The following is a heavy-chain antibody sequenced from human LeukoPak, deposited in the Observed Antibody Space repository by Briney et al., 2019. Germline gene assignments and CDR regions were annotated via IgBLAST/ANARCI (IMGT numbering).Heavy chain of an antibody. CDR2: INPNSGGT. J-gene: IGHJ4*02. Sequence: GSSVKVSFNSSGYTFTVYYMHWVRQAPGQALEWMGWINPNSGGTNYAQKFQGRVTMTRDTSIRTAYMELSRLRSDDTAVYYCARAVAVAVPGPDYWGQGTLVTVPS. CDR1: GYTFTVYY. CDR3: ARAVAVAVPGPDY. D-gene: IGHD6-19*01. V-gene: IGHV1-2*02.